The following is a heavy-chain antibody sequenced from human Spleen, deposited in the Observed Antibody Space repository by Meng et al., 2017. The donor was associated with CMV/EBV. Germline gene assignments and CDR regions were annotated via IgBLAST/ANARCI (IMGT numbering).Heavy chain of an antibody. CDR1: GFIFSNYA. V-gene: IGHV3-30-3*01. J-gene: IGHJ4*02. D-gene: IGHD2-21*01. Sequence: GESLKISCAASGFIFSNYAMHWVRQAPGKGLEWVAVISYDGSNEYYADSVKGRLTISRDNSKNTLYLQMNSLRAEDTAVYYCATPRGVLSTLWDWGQGTLVTVSS. CDR3: ATPRGVLSTLWD. CDR2: ISYDGSNE.